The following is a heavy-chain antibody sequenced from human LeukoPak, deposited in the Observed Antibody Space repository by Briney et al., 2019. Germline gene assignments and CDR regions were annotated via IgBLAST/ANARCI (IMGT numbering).Heavy chain of an antibody. Sequence: SGPTLVNPTQTLTLTCTFSGFSLSTSGVGVGWIRQPPGKALEWLALIYWDDDKRYSPSLKSRLTITKDTSKNQVVLTMTNMDPVDTATYYCARAIYDSSGYYLRVGFDPWGQGTLVTVSS. CDR2: IYWDDDK. CDR1: GFSLSTSGVG. CDR3: ARAIYDSSGYYLRVGFDP. V-gene: IGHV2-5*02. J-gene: IGHJ5*02. D-gene: IGHD3-22*01.